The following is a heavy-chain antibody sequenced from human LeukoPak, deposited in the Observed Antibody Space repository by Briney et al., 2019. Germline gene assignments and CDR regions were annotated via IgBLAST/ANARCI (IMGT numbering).Heavy chain of an antibody. CDR2: ISTGSSNT. CDR3: ARGAQADGY. Sequence: PGGSLRLSCAASGFSFSDYYMSWIRQAPGKGLEWVSYISTGSSNTNYADSVKGRFTISRDNAKNSLYLQMNSLRAEDTAVYYCARGAQADGYWGQGTLVTVSS. J-gene: IGHJ4*02. CDR1: GFSFSDYY. D-gene: IGHD5-24*01. V-gene: IGHV3-11*05.